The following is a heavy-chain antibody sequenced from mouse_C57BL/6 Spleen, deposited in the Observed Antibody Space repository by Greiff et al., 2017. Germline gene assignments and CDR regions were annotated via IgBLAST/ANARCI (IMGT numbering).Heavy chain of an antibody. Sequence: VQLQQSGAELMKPGASVKLSCKATGYTFTGYWIEWVKQRPGHGLEWIGEILPGSGSTNYNEKFKGKATFTADTSSNTAYMQLSILTTEDSAIYYCARSTMVRRYFDYWGQGTTLTVSS. CDR2: ILPGSGST. J-gene: IGHJ2*01. CDR3: ARSTMVRRYFDY. D-gene: IGHD2-2*01. V-gene: IGHV1-9*01. CDR1: GYTFTGYW.